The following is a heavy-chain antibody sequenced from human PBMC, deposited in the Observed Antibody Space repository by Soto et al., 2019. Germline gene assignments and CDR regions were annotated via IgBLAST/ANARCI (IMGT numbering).Heavy chain of an antibody. Sequence: SETLSLTRPVSGGYITSGYSNWSRIRQPPCKGLEWIRNNYYSGNTYYNPSRKSRLIISIDTSKNQFSLKVGSVTAADRAVYYCASSSLYRMDVWGQGTTVTVS. CDR1: GGYITSGYSN. CDR3: ASSSLYRMDV. V-gene: IGHV4-30-4*01. CDR2: NYYSGNT. J-gene: IGHJ6*02.